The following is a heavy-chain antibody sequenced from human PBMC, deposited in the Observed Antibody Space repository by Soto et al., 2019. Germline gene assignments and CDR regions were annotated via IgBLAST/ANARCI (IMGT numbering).Heavy chain of an antibody. V-gene: IGHV3-53*02. Sequence: EVQLVETGGGLIQPGGSLRLSCAASGFTFSSNYMSWVRQAPGKGLEWVSVIYSGGSTYYADSVKGRFTISRDNSKNTLYLQMNSLRAEDTAVYYCARSMDYVWGSYAGCYFDYWGQGTLVTVSS. J-gene: IGHJ4*02. CDR3: ARSMDYVWGSYAGCYFDY. CDR1: GFTFSSNY. CDR2: IYSGGST. D-gene: IGHD3-16*01.